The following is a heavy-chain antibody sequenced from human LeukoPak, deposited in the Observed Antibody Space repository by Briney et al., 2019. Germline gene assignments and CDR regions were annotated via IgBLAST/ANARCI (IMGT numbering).Heavy chain of an antibody. V-gene: IGHV3-30*02. D-gene: IGHD3-3*01. CDR1: GFTFSSYG. J-gene: IGHJ4*02. CDR2: IRYDGSNK. Sequence: GGSLRLSCAAYGFTFSSYGMHWVRQAPGKGLEWVAFIRYDGSNKYYADSVKGRFTISRDNSKNTLYLQMNSLRAEDTAVYCCAKTSRITIFGVVIPLDYWGQGTLVTVPS. CDR3: AKTSRITIFGVVIPLDY.